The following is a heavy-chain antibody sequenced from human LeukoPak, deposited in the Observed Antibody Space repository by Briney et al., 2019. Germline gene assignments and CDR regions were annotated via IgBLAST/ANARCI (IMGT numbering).Heavy chain of an antibody. Sequence: GGSLRLSCAASGFTFSSYGMHWVRQAPGKGLEWVAFIRYDGSNKYYTDSVKGRFTTSRDNSKNTLYLQMNSLRAEDTAVYYCAKDWAILMLDYYYYMDVWGKGTTVTISS. V-gene: IGHV3-30*02. D-gene: IGHD2-2*02. CDR3: AKDWAILMLDYYYYMDV. J-gene: IGHJ6*03. CDR2: IRYDGSNK. CDR1: GFTFSSYG.